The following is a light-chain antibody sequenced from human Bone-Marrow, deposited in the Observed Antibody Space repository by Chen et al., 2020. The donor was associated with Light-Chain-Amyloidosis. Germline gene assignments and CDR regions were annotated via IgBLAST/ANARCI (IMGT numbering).Light chain of an antibody. CDR1: SGSIATNY. Sequence: FILTQPHSVVESPGKTVIISCTRSSGSIATNYVQWYQQRPGSSPTTVIYEDDQRPSGVPDRFSGSIDRSSNSASLTISGLKTEDEADYYCQSYQGSSQGVFGGGTKLTVL. V-gene: IGLV6-57*01. J-gene: IGLJ3*02. CDR3: QSYQGSSQGV. CDR2: EDD.